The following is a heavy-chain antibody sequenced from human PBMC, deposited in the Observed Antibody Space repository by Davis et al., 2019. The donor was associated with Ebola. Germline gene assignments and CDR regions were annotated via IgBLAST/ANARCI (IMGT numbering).Heavy chain of an antibody. CDR2: ISSSSSYT. CDR3: ASLGYKVY. Sequence: GGSLRLSCAASGFTVSSNYMSWIRQAPGKGLEWVSYISSSSSYTNYADSVKGRFTIPRDNAKNSLYLQMNTLRAEDTAVYYCASLGYKVYWGQGTLVTVSS. D-gene: IGHD5-24*01. J-gene: IGHJ4*02. CDR1: GFTVSSNY. V-gene: IGHV3-11*06.